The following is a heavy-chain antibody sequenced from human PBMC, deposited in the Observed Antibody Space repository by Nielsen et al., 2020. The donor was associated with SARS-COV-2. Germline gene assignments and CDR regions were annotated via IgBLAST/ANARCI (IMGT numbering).Heavy chain of an antibody. V-gene: IGHV4-39*01. J-gene: IGHJ4*02. CDR2: IYYSGST. Sequence: SETLSLTCTVSGGSISSSSYYWGWIRQPPGKGLEWIGSIYYSGSTYYNPSLKSRVTISVDTSKNQFSLKLNSVTPEDTAVYYCARSTRYPHSGSPGNFDYWGQGTLVTVSS. D-gene: IGHD6-19*01. CDR3: ARSTRYPHSGSPGNFDY. CDR1: GGSISSSSYY.